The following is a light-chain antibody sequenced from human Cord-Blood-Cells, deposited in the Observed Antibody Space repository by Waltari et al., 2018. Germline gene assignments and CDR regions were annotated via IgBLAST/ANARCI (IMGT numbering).Light chain of an antibody. CDR2: GKN. V-gene: IGLV3-19*01. CDR1: SLRSYY. CDR3: NSRDSSGIV. Sequence: SSELTQDPAVSVALGQTDRITCQGDSLRSYYASWYQQKPGQAPVLVIYGKNNRPSGIPDRFSGSSSGNTASLTITGAQAEDEADYYCNSRDSSGIVFGGGTKLTVL. J-gene: IGLJ3*02.